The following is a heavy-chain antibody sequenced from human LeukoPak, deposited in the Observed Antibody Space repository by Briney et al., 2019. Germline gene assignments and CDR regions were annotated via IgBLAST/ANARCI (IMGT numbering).Heavy chain of an antibody. CDR2: IWSDGTNK. CDR3: ARRGIKSGYSLDS. D-gene: IGHD3-3*01. V-gene: IGHV3-33*01. CDR1: GFSFSSHG. Sequence: PGGSLRLSCAASGFSFSSHGMHWVRQAPGKGLEWVAVIWSDGTNKYYADSVKGRFVISRDNSNNTLHLQMNSLRAEDTAVYYCARRGIKSGYSLDSWGQGTLVTVSS. J-gene: IGHJ4*02.